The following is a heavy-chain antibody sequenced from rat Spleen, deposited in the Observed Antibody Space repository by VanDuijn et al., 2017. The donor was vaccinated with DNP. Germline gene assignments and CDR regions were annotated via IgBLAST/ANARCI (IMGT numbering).Heavy chain of an antibody. CDR2: ISPSGGST. V-gene: IGHV5-19*01. J-gene: IGHJ2*01. D-gene: IGHD1-2*01. CDR3: ARYFSSHDY. CDR1: GFTFSNYG. Sequence: EVKLVESGGGLVQPGRSLKLSCAASGFTFSNYGMHWIRQAPTKGLEWVASISPSGGSTYYRDSVKGRFTISRDNEKSSLYLQVDSLRSEDTATYYCARYFSSHDYWGQGVMVTVSS.